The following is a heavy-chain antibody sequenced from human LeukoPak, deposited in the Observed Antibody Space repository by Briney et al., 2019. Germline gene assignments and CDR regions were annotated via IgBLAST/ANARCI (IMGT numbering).Heavy chain of an antibody. CDR1: GGSISSGSYY. V-gene: IGHV4-61*02. J-gene: IGHJ6*03. D-gene: IGHD3-3*01. CDR3: ARQYYDFWRGDYYYMDV. Sequence: SQTLSLTCTVSGGSISSGSYYWSWIRQPAGKGLEWIGRIYTSGSTNYNPSLKSRVTISVDTSKNQFSLKLSSVTAADTAVYYCARQYYDFWRGDYYYMDVWGKGTTVTVSS. CDR2: IYTSGST.